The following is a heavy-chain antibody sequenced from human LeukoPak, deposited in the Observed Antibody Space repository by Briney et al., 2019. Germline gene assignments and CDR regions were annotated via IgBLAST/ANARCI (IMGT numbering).Heavy chain of an antibody. V-gene: IGHV3-48*01. CDR3: ARDLGYQLLY. CDR2: ISSSSSTI. Sequence: GGSLRLSCAASGFTFSSYSMNWVRQAPGKGLEWVSYISSSSSTIYYADSVKGRFTISRDNAKNSLYLQMNSLRAEDTAVYYCARDLGYQLLYWGQGIQVTVSS. CDR1: GFTFSSYS. J-gene: IGHJ4*02. D-gene: IGHD2-2*01.